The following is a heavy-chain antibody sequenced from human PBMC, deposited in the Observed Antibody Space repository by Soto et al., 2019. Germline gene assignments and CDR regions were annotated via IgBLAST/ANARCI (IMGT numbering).Heavy chain of an antibody. CDR2: INDSGDT. Sequence: PGGSLRLSCAASGFTFSNYGMTWVRQAPGKGLEWVSSINDSGDTYYGDSVKGRFTISRDNSKNTLYLQMNSLSAEDTAVYYCEKRVDYSSSSDYFDYWAQGTLVTVSS. CDR1: GFTFSNYG. V-gene: IGHV3-23*01. CDR3: EKRVDYSSSSDYFDY. J-gene: IGHJ4*02. D-gene: IGHD6-6*01.